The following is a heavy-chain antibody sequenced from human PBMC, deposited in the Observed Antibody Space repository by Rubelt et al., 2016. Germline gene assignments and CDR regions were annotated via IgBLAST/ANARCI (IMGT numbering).Heavy chain of an antibody. Sequence: VQLQESGPGLVKPTETLSLTCAVSGGSVKNGSFYWSWIRQAPGKGLEWVANIKKDGSEKYYVDSVKGRFTIFRDNAKNSLLLQMSSLRAGDAGRYDCVREKDCGGDCYNFCDSWGQGTLVTVSS. CDR1: GGSVKNGSFY. V-gene: IGHV3-7*01. D-gene: IGHD2-21*01. CDR2: IKKDGSEK. J-gene: IGHJ4*02. CDR3: VREKDCGGDCYNFCDS.